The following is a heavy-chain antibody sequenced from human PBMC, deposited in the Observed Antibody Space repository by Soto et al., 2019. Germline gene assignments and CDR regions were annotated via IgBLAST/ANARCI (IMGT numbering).Heavy chain of an antibody. J-gene: IGHJ4*02. CDR1: EFTFSSFE. CDR3: VRFGGAAAGPGDY. V-gene: IGHV3-48*03. CDR2: ISSSGSTI. Sequence: EVQLVESGGGLVQPGGSLRLSCVASEFTFSSFEMNWVRQAPGRGLEWVSYISSSGSTIYYTDSVKGRFTISRDNAKKSLDLQRNSRRAEDTAVYYCVRFGGAAAGPGDYWGQGTLVTVSS. D-gene: IGHD6-13*01.